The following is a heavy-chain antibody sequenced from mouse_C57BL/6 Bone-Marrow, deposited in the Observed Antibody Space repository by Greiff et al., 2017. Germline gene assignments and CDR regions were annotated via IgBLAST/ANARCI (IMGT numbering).Heavy chain of an antibody. CDR1: GFTFSSYA. CDR3: TRGFYYYGSSLYYAMDY. V-gene: IGHV5-9-1*02. D-gene: IGHD1-1*01. CDR2: ISSGGDYI. J-gene: IGHJ4*01. Sequence: EVKVEESGEGLVKPGGSLKLSCAASGFTFSSYAMSWVRQTPEKRLEWVAYISSGGDYIYYADTVKGRFTISRDNARNTLYLQMSSLKSEDTAMYYCTRGFYYYGSSLYYAMDYWGQGTSVTVSS.